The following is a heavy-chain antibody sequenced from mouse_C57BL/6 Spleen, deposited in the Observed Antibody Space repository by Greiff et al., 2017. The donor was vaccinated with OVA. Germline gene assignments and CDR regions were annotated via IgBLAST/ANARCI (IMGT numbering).Heavy chain of an antibody. D-gene: IGHD2-4*01. Sequence: VQLQQPGAELVKPGASVKLSCKASGYTFTSYWMQWVKQRPGQGLEWIGEIDPSDSYTNYNQKFKGKATLTVDTSSSTAYMQLSSLTSEDSAVYYCARALVRDYDDLYAMDYWGQGTSVTVSS. CDR2: IDPSDSYT. J-gene: IGHJ4*01. CDR3: ARALVRDYDDLYAMDY. CDR1: GYTFTSYW. V-gene: IGHV1-50*01.